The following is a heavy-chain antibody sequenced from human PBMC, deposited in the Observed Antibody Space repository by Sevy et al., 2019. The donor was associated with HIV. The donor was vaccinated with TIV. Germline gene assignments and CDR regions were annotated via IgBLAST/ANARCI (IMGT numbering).Heavy chain of an antibody. V-gene: IGHV3-23*01. Sequence: GGCLRLSCAASGFTFSSYAMSWVRQAPGKGLEWVSAISGSGGSTHYADSVKGRFTISRDNSKNTLYLQMNSLRAEDTAVYYCAKQGYYYDSSGDIDYWGQGTLVTVSS. CDR3: AKQGYYYDSSGDIDY. CDR1: GFTFSSYA. J-gene: IGHJ4*02. CDR2: ISGSGGST. D-gene: IGHD3-22*01.